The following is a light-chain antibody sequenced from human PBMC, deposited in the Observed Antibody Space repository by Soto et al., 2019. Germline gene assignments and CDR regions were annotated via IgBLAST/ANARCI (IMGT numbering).Light chain of an antibody. J-gene: IGLJ7*01. CDR2: DVT. Sequence: QSVLTQPASVSGSPGQSITISCTGTSSDVGGYNYVSWYQQHPGKAPKLMISDVTNRPSGVSNRFSGSKSDNTASLTISGLQADDEADYYCSSYTSYTTFVFGTGTQLTVL. V-gene: IGLV2-14*03. CDR1: SSDVGGYNY. CDR3: SSYTSYTTFV.